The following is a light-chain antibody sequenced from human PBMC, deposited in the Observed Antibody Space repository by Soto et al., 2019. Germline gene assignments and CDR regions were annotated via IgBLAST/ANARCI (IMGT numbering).Light chain of an antibody. CDR1: KLGNKY. CDR3: QAWDSSTVV. Sequence: SSELTQPPSVSVSPGQTASIACSGDKLGNKYSSWYQQKPGQSPVLVIYQDIKRPSGIPERFSGSNSGNTATLTISGTQAMDEADYYCQAWDSSTVVFGGGTKLTVL. CDR2: QDI. V-gene: IGLV3-1*01. J-gene: IGLJ2*01.